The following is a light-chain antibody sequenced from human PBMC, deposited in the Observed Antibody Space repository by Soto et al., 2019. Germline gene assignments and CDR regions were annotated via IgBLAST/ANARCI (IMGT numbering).Light chain of an antibody. V-gene: IGLV2-14*01. CDR3: TSFARGISIL. Sequence: QSALTQPASVSGSPGQWITISCTGSINDIGSYDYVSWYQQHPGKAPKLIISEVSNRPSGVSNRFSGSKSGNAASLTISGLQVEDEADYYCTSFARGISILFGGGTKLTVL. CDR2: EVS. J-gene: IGLJ2*01. CDR1: INDIGSYDY.